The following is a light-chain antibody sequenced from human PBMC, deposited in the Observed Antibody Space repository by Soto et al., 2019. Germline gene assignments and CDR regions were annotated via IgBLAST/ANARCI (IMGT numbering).Light chain of an antibody. V-gene: IGLV2-14*01. CDR1: SSDVGGYNY. CDR3: SSYASISTLGV. CDR2: DVS. J-gene: IGLJ2*01. Sequence: QSALTQPASVSGSPGQSITISCTGTSSDVGGYNYVSWYQQHPGKAPKLMIYDVSKRPSGVSHRFSGSKSGNTASLTISGHPADDADYYYCSSYASISTLGVFGGGTQLTVL.